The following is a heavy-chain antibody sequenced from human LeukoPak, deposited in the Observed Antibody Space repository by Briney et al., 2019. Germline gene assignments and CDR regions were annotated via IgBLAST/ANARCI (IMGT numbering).Heavy chain of an antibody. CDR2: MSWNGGSV. V-gene: IGHV3-9*03. Sequence: GRSQRLSCAASGFTFGDYAMHWVRQAPGKGLEWVSYMSWNGGSVAYAASVKGRFTISRDNAKNSLYLQMNSLRAEDMALYYCAKSRVNAFDIWGQGTMVTVSS. CDR1: GFTFGDYA. J-gene: IGHJ3*02. CDR3: AKSRVNAFDI.